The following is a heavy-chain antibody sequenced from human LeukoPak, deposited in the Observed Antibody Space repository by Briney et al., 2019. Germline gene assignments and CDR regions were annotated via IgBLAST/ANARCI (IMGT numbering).Heavy chain of an antibody. D-gene: IGHD6-13*01. CDR3: ARGRDSSKNSWFDP. Sequence: ASVKVSCKTSGYTFTGYYMYWVRQAPGQGLAWMGWINPNSGDTDYAQKFQGRVTMTRDTSISTAYMELSSLRSEDTAVYYCARGRDSSKNSWFDPWGQGTLVTVSS. V-gene: IGHV1-2*02. CDR2: INPNSGDT. CDR1: GYTFTGYY. J-gene: IGHJ5*02.